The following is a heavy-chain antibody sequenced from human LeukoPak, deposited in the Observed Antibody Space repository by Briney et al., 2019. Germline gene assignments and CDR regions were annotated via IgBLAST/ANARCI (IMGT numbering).Heavy chain of an antibody. CDR2: INHSGST. J-gene: IGHJ4*02. D-gene: IGHD6-13*01. CDR3: ARLPVGQQLEYYFDY. V-gene: IGHV4-34*01. CDR1: GGSFSGYY. Sequence: SETLSLTCAVYGGSFSGYYWSWIRQPPGKGLEWIGEINHSGSTNYNPSLKSRVTISVDTSKNQFSLKLSSVTAADTAVYYCARLPVGQQLEYYFDYWGQGTLVTVSS.